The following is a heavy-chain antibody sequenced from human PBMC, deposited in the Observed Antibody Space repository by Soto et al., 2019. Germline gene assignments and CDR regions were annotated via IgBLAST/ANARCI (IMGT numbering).Heavy chain of an antibody. CDR2: INANSGDP. V-gene: IGHV1-2*04. Sequence: QVQLVQSGAEVKKPGASVKVSCKASGYTFTVHHIHWVRQVPGQGLEWMGWINANSGDPNYAQKVQGWVTMTRDTSTTTAYMELSRLTSDDTAVYYCARGASLYYGMDVWGQGTTVTVSS. CDR3: ARGASLYYGMDV. CDR1: GYTFTVHH. J-gene: IGHJ6*02.